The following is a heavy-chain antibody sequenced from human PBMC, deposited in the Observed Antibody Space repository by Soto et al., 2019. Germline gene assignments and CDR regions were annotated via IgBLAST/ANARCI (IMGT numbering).Heavy chain of an antibody. Sequence: GGSLRLSCAASVFTFSSYAMSWVRQAPGKGLEWVSAISGSGGSTYYADSVKGRFTISRDNSKNTLYLQMNSLRAEDTAVYYCAKDLRAVGATTSGRDYWGQGTLVTVS. CDR3: AKDLRAVGATTSGRDY. J-gene: IGHJ4*02. D-gene: IGHD1-26*01. V-gene: IGHV3-23*01. CDR2: ISGSGGST. CDR1: VFTFSSYA.